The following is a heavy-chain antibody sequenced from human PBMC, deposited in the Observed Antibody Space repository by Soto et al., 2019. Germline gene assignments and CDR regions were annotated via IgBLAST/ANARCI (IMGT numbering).Heavy chain of an antibody. D-gene: IGHD3-22*01. J-gene: IGHJ3*02. V-gene: IGHV4-30-4*01. Sequence: QVQLQESGPGLVKPSQTLSLTCTVSGGSISSGDSSWSWIRQPPGRGLEWIGYIYCSGSTYYTPSLKRRVTISVYTSKNQFSLKLRSVNAADTAVYYCARAAKSYYYDSSGYYYTFDIWGQGTMVTVSS. CDR1: GGSISSGDSS. CDR3: ARAAKSYYYDSSGYYYTFDI. CDR2: IYCSGST.